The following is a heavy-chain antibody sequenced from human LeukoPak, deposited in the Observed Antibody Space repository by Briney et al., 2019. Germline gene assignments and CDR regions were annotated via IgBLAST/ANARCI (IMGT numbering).Heavy chain of an antibody. CDR1: GFTFSSYS. J-gene: IGHJ5*02. V-gene: IGHV3-21*01. CDR2: ISSSSSYI. CDR3: ARDEIAWFGELLYWFDP. Sequence: GGSLRLSCAASGFTFSSYSMNWVRQAPGKGLEWVSSISSSSSYIYYADSVKGRFTISRDNAKNSLYLQMNSLRAEDTAVYYCARDEIAWFGELLYWFDPWGQGTLVTVSS. D-gene: IGHD3-10*01.